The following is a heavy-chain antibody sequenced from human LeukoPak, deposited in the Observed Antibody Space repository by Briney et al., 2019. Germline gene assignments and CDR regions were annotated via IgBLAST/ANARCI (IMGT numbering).Heavy chain of an antibody. CDR3: ARMGGYSGYATH. D-gene: IGHD5-12*01. CDR1: GGSISTYY. J-gene: IGHJ4*02. Sequence: SETLSLTCTVSGGSISTYYWSWIRQPPGKGLEWIGYIYSSGSDNYNPSLKSRVTMSVDTSKNQFSLKLSSVTAADTAVYYCARMGGYSGYATHWGQGTLVTVSS. V-gene: IGHV4-59*08. CDR2: IYSSGSD.